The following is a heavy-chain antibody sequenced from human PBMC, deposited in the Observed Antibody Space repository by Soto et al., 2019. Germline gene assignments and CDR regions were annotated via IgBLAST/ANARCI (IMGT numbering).Heavy chain of an antibody. V-gene: IGHV4-34*01. CDR3: ARSAAGTLGY. CDR1: GGSFSGYY. Sequence: QVQLQQWGAGLLKPSETLSLTCAVYGGSFSGYYWSWIRQPPGKGLEWIGEINHSGSTNYNSSLKSRVTISVDTSKNQFSLKLSSVTAADTAVYYCARSAAGTLGYWGQGTLVTVSS. D-gene: IGHD6-13*01. CDR2: INHSGST. J-gene: IGHJ4*02.